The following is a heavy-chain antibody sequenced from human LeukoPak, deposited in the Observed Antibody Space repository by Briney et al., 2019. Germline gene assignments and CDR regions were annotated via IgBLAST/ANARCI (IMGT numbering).Heavy chain of an antibody. Sequence: SETLSLTCAVYGGSFSGYYWSWIRQPPGKGLEWIGEINHSGSTNYNPSLKSRVTISVDTSKNQFSLKLSSVTAADTAVYYCARSGLRYFDWLLPGTFDIWGQGTMVTVSS. J-gene: IGHJ3*02. D-gene: IGHD3-9*01. CDR3: ARSGLRYFDWLLPGTFDI. V-gene: IGHV4-34*01. CDR1: GGSFSGYY. CDR2: INHSGST.